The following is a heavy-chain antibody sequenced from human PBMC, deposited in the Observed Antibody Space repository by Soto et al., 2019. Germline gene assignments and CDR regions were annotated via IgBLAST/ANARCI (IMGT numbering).Heavy chain of an antibody. CDR2: IYYSGST. CDR1: GGSISSYY. D-gene: IGHD2-21*02. V-gene: IGHV4-59*01. CDR3: ARDLLVVTADPLNWYFDL. J-gene: IGHJ2*01. Sequence: SETLSLTCTVSGGSISSYYWSWIRQPPGKGLEWIGYIYYSGSTNYNPSLKSRVTISVDTSKNQFSLKLSSVTAADTAVYYCARDLLVVTADPLNWYFDLWGRGTLVTVSS.